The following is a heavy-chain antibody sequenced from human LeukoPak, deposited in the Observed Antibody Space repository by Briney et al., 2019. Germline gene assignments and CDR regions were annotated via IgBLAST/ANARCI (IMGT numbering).Heavy chain of an antibody. CDR1: GFTFSSYT. Sequence: PGGSLRLSCAASGFTFSSYTMNWVRQAPGKGLEWVSAISSSSSYIYYADSVKGRFTISRDNAKNSLYLQMNSLRAEDTAVYYCARDHKYSYGFEYWGQGTLVTGSS. J-gene: IGHJ4*02. V-gene: IGHV3-21*01. CDR3: ARDHKYSYGFEY. CDR2: ISSSSSYI. D-gene: IGHD5-18*01.